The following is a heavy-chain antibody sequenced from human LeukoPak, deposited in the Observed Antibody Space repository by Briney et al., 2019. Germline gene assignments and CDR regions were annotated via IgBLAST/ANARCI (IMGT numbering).Heavy chain of an antibody. CDR3: AKDSGYSSGWYNY. V-gene: IGHV3-23*01. CDR2: VSGGGGST. Sequence: GGSLRLSCSASEFTFSSYAMSWVRKAPGKGLDWVSSVSGGGGSTYYADSVKGRFTISRDSSKNTLYLQMNSLRGEDTAVYYCAKDSGYSSGWYNYWGQGTLVTGSS. CDR1: EFTFSSYA. D-gene: IGHD6-19*01. J-gene: IGHJ4*02.